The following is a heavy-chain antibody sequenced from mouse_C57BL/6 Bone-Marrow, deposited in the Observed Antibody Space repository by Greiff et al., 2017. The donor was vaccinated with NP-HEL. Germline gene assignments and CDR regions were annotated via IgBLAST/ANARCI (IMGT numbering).Heavy chain of an antibody. CDR3: TRTAWSYYARDY. D-gene: IGHD1-2*01. J-gene: IGHJ4*01. Sequence: QVQLKESGAELVRPGASVTLSCKASGYTFTDYEMHWVKQTPVHGLEWIGAIDPETGGTAYNQKFKGKAILTADKSSSTAYMELRSLTSEDTAVYYCTRTAWSYYARDYWGQGTSVTVSS. V-gene: IGHV1-15*01. CDR2: IDPETGGT. CDR1: GYTFTDYE.